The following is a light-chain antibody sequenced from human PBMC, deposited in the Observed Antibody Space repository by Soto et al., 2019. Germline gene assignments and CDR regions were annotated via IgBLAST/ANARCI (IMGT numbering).Light chain of an antibody. CDR2: GAS. CDR1: QSVSNNY. J-gene: IGKJ1*01. CDR3: QQYISSPLT. Sequence: EIVLTQSPGTLSLSPGEGATLSCRASQSVSNNYLAWYQQKPGQAPRLVIYGASSRGTGIPDRFSASGSGTDFTLTISRLEPEDFAVYYCQQYISSPLTFGQGTKVDIK. V-gene: IGKV3-20*01.